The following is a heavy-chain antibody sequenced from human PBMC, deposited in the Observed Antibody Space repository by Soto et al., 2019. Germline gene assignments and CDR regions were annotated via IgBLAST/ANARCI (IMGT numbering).Heavy chain of an antibody. CDR1: GFTFSDYY. J-gene: IGHJ4*02. V-gene: IGHV3-11*06. D-gene: IGHD4-17*01. Sequence: GGSLRLSCAASGFTFSDYYMSWIRQAPGKGLEWVSYISSSSSYTNYADSVKGRFTISRENAKNSLHLKMNSLRADHTAVYYCVIEAQYRDYDPYYWCQGNLVTVS. CDR3: VIEAQYRDYDPYY. CDR2: ISSSSSYT.